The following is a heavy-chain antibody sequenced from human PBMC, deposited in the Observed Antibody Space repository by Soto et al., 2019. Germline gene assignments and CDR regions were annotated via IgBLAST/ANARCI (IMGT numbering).Heavy chain of an antibody. V-gene: IGHV1-8*01. D-gene: IGHD2-15*01. J-gene: IGHJ4*02. CDR3: ARGGRYCRGGRCYGRGFDH. Sequence: QVQLVQSGAEVKKPGASVKVSCKASGYTFTSYDINWVRQATGQGLEWMGWMNADSGNTGYAQKFQGRVTMARNTPRSPAYMELSSLRSEDTAVYYCARGGRYCRGGRCYGRGFDHRGQGTLVTVSS. CDR2: MNADSGNT. CDR1: GYTFTSYD.